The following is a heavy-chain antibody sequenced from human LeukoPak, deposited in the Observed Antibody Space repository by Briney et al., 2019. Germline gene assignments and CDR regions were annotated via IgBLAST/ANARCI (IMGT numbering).Heavy chain of an antibody. CDR3: AKDDNASPFDY. CDR2: ISYDGSNK. V-gene: IGHV3-30*18. CDR1: GFTFSSYG. D-gene: IGHD1-14*01. J-gene: IGHJ4*02. Sequence: PGGSLRLSCAASGFTFSSYGMHWVRRAPGKGLEWVAVISYDGSNKYYADSVKGRFTISRDNSKNTLYLQMNSLRAEDTAVYYCAKDDNASPFDYWGQGTLVTVSS.